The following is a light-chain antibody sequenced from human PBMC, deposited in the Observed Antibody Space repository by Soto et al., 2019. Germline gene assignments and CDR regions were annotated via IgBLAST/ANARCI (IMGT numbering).Light chain of an antibody. Sequence: IVLTQSPATLSLSPGERATLSCRASQSVSSYLAWYQQKPGQAPRLLIYDASNRATGIPARFSGSGSGTDFTLTISSLEPEDFVGYYCQQRSNWPLTFGGGTKVDIK. J-gene: IGKJ4*01. CDR2: DAS. V-gene: IGKV3-11*01. CDR3: QQRSNWPLT. CDR1: QSVSSY.